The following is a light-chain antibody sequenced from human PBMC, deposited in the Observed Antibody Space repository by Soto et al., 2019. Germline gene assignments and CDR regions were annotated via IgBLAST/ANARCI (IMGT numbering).Light chain of an antibody. J-gene: IGKJ1*01. CDR1: QSVDSY. CDR2: GAS. CDR3: QQYGSSPQT. V-gene: IGKV3-20*01. Sequence: EIVLTQSPASLSLSPGERATLSCRASQSVDSYLVWYQQKPGQAPRLLIFGASNRATGIPARFSGSGSGTDFTLTINSLEPDDFVVYYCQQYGSSPQTFGQGTKVDIK.